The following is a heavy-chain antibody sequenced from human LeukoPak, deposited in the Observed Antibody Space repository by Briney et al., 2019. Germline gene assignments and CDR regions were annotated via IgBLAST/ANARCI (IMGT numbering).Heavy chain of an antibody. CDR1: GYSFTSYW. J-gene: IGHJ1*01. D-gene: IGHD1-1*01. CDR2: IYPGDSDT. CDR3: ARGTNPRYFQH. V-gene: IGHV5-51*01. Sequence: GESLKISCKGSGYSFTSYWIGWVRQMPGKGLGWMGIIYPGDSDTRYSPSFQGQVTISADKSISTAYLHWNSLKASDTAMYYCARGTNPRYFQHWGQGTLVTVSS.